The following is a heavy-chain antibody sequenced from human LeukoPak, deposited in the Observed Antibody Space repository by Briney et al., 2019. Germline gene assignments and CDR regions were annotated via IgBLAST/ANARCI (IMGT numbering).Heavy chain of an antibody. V-gene: IGHV3-53*01. D-gene: IGHD4/OR15-4a*01. CDR1: GFTVSSIY. CDR3: ASLTRDY. CDR2: IHSGDNT. Sequence: GVSLRLSCAASGFTVSSIYMTWVRQAPGKGLEWVSVIHSGDNTYYADSVKGRFTISRDNSKNTFYLQMNSLRVEDTAVYYCASLTRDYWGQGTLVTVS. J-gene: IGHJ4*02.